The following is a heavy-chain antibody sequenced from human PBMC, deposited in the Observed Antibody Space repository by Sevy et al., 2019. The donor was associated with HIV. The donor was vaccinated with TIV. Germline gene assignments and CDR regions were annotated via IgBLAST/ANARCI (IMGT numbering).Heavy chain of an antibody. Sequence: GVLRLSCTASGFTFSNFGIHWVRQAPGKGLQWVALMWYDGNNKYYADSVKGRFTISRDSSKNTVYLQMNNLRAEDTAMYYCARGPSLIVAGAAGYLDYWGQGTLVTVSS. CDR2: MWYDGNNK. CDR1: GFTFSNFG. V-gene: IGHV3-33*01. CDR3: ARGPSLIVAGAAGYLDY. J-gene: IGHJ4*02. D-gene: IGHD2-21*01.